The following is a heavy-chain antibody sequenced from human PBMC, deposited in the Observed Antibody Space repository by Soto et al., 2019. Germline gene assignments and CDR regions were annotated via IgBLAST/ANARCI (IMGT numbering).Heavy chain of an antibody. CDR2: ISASGDNS. D-gene: IGHD3-3*01. CDR3: ADGGEWSFNFVY. V-gene: IGHV3-23*01. J-gene: IGHJ4*02. CDR1: GFTFSTYA. Sequence: PGGSLRLSCAASGFTFSTYAMSWVRQAPGKGLEWVAGISASGDNSYYADSVKGRFTISRDNSKGTLYLQMNNLRAEDTAVYYCADGGEWSFNFVYWGQGTLVTVSS.